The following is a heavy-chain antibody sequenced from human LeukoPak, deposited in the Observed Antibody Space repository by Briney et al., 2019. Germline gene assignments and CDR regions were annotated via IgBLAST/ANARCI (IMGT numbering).Heavy chain of an antibody. D-gene: IGHD6-19*01. V-gene: IGHV4-59*08. CDR1: GGSISSYY. J-gene: IGHJ4*02. CDR3: ARGLAVAY. CDR2: TYYSGST. Sequence: PSETLSLTCAVSGGSISSYYWSWIRQPPGKGLEWIGYTYYSGSTNYNPSLKSRVTISVDTSKNQFSLKLSFVTAADTAVYYCARGLAVAYWGQGTLVTVSS.